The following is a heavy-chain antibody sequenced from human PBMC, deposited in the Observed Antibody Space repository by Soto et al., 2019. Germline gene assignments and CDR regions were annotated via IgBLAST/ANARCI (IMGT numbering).Heavy chain of an antibody. D-gene: IGHD6-19*01. Sequence: VQLLESGGGLVQPGGSLRVSCAASGFIFSNYDMTWVRQAPGKGLEWVSGISGSGGYRYYLDSVKGRFTISRDNSKNTLSLQMNSLRVEDTAVYYCARVSRGRLAVAGNFDYWGQGTLVTISS. CDR2: ISGSGGYR. CDR1: GFIFSNYD. V-gene: IGHV3-23*01. J-gene: IGHJ4*02. CDR3: ARVSRGRLAVAGNFDY.